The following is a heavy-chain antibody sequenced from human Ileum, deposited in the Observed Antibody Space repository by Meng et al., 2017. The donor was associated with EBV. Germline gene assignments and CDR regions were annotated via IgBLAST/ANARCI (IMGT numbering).Heavy chain of an antibody. CDR1: GYIFTTYS. D-gene: IGHD1-14*01. CDR2: INAGNGKT. Sequence: QGPLGQFGAEVKKPGASVKVSCKASGYIFTTYSVHWVRQAPGQRLEWMGWINAGNGKTEYSQNFQGRVTITRDTSANTAYMELSSLRSEDTAVYYCASRPENDVGPFDYWGQGTLVTVSS. CDR3: ASRPENDVGPFDY. J-gene: IGHJ4*02. V-gene: IGHV1-3*01.